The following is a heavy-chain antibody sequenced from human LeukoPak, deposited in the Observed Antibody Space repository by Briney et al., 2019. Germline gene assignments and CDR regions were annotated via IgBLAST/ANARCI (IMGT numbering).Heavy chain of an antibody. J-gene: IGHJ4*02. CDR3: GSSLRGFWIGYFDY. D-gene: IGHD3-3*01. CDR1: GGSFSGYY. Sequence: SETLSLTCAVYGGSFSGYYWSRIRQPPGKGLEWIGEINHSGSTNYNPSLKSRVTISVDTSKNQFSLKVSSVTGAVIVVYYCGSSLRGFWIGYFDYWGQGTLVTVSS. CDR2: INHSGST. V-gene: IGHV4-34*01.